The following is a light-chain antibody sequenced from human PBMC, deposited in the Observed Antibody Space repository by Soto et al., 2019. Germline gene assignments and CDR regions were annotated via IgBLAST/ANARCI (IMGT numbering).Light chain of an antibody. V-gene: IGLV6-57*01. CDR1: SGSIGSSY. CDR2: EDN. J-gene: IGLJ3*02. Sequence: NFMLTQPHSVSESPGKTVTISCTRSSGSIGSSYVQWYQQRPGSSPTTVIFEDNQRPTGVPVRFSGSIDSSSNSASLVISGLRTEDEAVYYCQSYDTSNPLVFGGGTKVTVL. CDR3: QSYDTSNPLV.